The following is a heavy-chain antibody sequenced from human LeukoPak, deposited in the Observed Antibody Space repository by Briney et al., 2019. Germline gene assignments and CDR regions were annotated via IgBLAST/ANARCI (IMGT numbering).Heavy chain of an antibody. D-gene: IGHD3-22*01. Sequence: GGSLRLSCAASGFTFSSYEMNWDRQAPGKGLEWVSYISSSGSTIYHADSVKGRFTISRDNAKNSLYLQMNSLRAEDTAVYCCARAVPDFPYYYDSSGTYDYWGQGTLVTVSS. CDR2: ISSSGSTI. V-gene: IGHV3-48*03. J-gene: IGHJ4*02. CDR1: GFTFSSYE. CDR3: ARAVPDFPYYYDSSGTYDY.